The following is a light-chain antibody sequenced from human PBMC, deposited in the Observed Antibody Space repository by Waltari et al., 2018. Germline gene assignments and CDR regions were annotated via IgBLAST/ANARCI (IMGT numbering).Light chain of an antibody. V-gene: IGLV1-40*01. J-gene: IGLJ2*01. CDR1: SSNIGSGFD. CDR3: QSYDSSSRVV. Sequence: QSVLTQPPSVSGAPGQRVTISCTGSSSNIGSGFDVHWYQQLPGTAPKLLIYADANRPSGVPDRFSGSKSATSASLTITGLKAEDEADYYCQSYDSSSRVVFGGGTKLTVL. CDR2: ADA.